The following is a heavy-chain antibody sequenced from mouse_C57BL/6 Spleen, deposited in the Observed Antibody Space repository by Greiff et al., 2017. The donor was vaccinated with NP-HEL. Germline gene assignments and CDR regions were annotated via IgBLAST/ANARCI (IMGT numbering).Heavy chain of an antibody. V-gene: IGHV1-54*01. CDR3: ARGNGLRGGWYY. CDR2: INPGSGGT. J-gene: IGHJ2*01. Sequence: QVQLQQSGAELVRPGTSVKVSCKASGYAFTNYLIEWVKQRPGQGLEWIGVINPGSGGTNYNEKFKGKATLTADKSSSTAYMQLSSLTSEDSAVYFCARGNGLRGGWYYWGQGTTLTVSS. D-gene: IGHD3-1*01. CDR1: GYAFTNYL.